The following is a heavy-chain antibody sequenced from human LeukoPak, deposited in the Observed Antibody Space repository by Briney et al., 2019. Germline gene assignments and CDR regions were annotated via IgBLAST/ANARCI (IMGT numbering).Heavy chain of an antibody. CDR3: ASYLTSIPSGMDV. J-gene: IGHJ6*02. V-gene: IGHV3-23*01. Sequence: GGSLRLSCAASGLTFSSYAMSWVRQSPGKGLEWVSSISGGGSSTYYADSVKGRFTISRDNGKNTLYLQMNSLRAEDTAVYYCASYLTSIPSGMDVWGQGATVTVSS. CDR2: ISGGGSST. D-gene: IGHD1-26*01. CDR1: GLTFSSYA.